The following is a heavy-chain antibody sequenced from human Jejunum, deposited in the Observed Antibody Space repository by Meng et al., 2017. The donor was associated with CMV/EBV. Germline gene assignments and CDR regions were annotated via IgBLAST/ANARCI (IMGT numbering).Heavy chain of an antibody. J-gene: IGHJ4*02. CDR3: AKDDRGVQSN. D-gene: IGHD3-22*01. CDR1: GFTFND. V-gene: IGHV3-23*01. CDR2: ISATGRST. Sequence: VQLLESGGGFVRPGGSLGLSCAASGFTFNDMSWVRQAPGKGLEWVSAISATGRSTYYADSVKGRFTISRDNSKNTLFLQASSLRAEDTAIYYCAKDDRGVQSNWGQGTLVTVSS.